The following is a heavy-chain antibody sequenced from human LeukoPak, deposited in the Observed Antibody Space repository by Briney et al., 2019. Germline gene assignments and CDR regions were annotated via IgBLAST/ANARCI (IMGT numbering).Heavy chain of an antibody. CDR1: GFTFSSYS. CDR2: IRGSGSTI. D-gene: IGHD1-7*01. CDR3: ARMNYISSGWGAPFDY. J-gene: IGHJ4*02. V-gene: IGHV3-48*04. Sequence: GGSLRLSCAASGFTFSSYSMNWVRQAPGKGLEWLSYIRGSGSTIYYTDSVKGRFTISRDNAKNSLYLQMNSLRAEDTAVYYCARMNYISSGWGAPFDYWGQGTLVTVSS.